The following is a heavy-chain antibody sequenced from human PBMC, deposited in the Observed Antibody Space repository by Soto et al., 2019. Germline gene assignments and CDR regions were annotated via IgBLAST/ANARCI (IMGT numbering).Heavy chain of an antibody. Sequence: SETLSLTCTVSGCSISSSSYYWGWIRQPPGKGLEWIGSIYYSGSTYYNPSLKSRVTISVDTSKNQFSLKLSSVTAADTAVYYCARQGTIGHSRYYYYYMDVWGKGTTVTVSS. CDR1: GCSISSSSYY. CDR3: ARQGTIGHSRYYYYYMDV. V-gene: IGHV4-39*01. J-gene: IGHJ6*03. D-gene: IGHD3-10*01. CDR2: IYYSGST.